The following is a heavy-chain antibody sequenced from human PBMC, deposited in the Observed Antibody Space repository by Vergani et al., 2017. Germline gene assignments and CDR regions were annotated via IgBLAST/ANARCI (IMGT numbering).Heavy chain of an antibody. CDR2: INHSGST. V-gene: IGHV4-34*01. CDR3: ARENYYYDGMEV. J-gene: IGHJ6*02. Sequence: QVQLQQWGAGLLKPSETLSLTCAVYGGSFSGYYWSWIRQPPGKGLEWIGEINHSGSTNYNPSLKSRVTISVDTSKNQFFLKLSSVTAADMAVYYCARENYYYDGMEVGGQGTTFTV. CDR1: GGSFSGYY.